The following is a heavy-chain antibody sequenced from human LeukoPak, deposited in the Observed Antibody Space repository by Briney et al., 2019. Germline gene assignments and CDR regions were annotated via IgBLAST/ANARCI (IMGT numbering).Heavy chain of an antibody. D-gene: IGHD3-10*01. CDR3: ARGFGELLTVDY. V-gene: IGHV3-30*03. J-gene: IGHJ4*02. CDR1: GFTFSSYG. CDR2: ISYDGSNK. Sequence: GGSLRLSCAASGFTFSSYGMHWVRQAPGKGLEWVAVISYDGSNKYYADSVKGRFTISRDNSKNTLYLQMNSLRAEDTAVYYCARGFGELLTVDYWGQGTLVTVSS.